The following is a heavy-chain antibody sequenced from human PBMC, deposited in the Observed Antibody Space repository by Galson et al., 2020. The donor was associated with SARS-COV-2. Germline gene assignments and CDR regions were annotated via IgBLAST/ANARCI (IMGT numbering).Heavy chain of an antibody. CDR2: INTDGSST. J-gene: IGHJ4*02. D-gene: IGHD1-26*01. CDR1: GFTFSSYW. Sequence: GESLKISCAASGFTFSSYWMHWVRQAPGKGLVWVSRINTDGSSTTYADFVKGRFTISRDNAKNTLYLQMNSLRAEDTAVYYCARGVVGLDYWGQGTLVTVSS. CDR3: ARGVVGLDY. V-gene: IGHV3-74*01.